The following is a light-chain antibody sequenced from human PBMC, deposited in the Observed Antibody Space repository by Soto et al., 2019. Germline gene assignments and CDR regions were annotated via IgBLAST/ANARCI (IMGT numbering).Light chain of an antibody. CDR3: QQFNSYPHGIT. CDR2: DAS. CDR1: QGISSA. Sequence: AIQLTQSPSSLSASVGDRVTITCRASQGISSALAWYQQKPGKAPKLLIYDASSLESGVPSRFSGSGSGTDFTLTISRLQPEDFATYYCQQFNSYPHGITFGQGTRLEIK. V-gene: IGKV1-13*02. J-gene: IGKJ5*01.